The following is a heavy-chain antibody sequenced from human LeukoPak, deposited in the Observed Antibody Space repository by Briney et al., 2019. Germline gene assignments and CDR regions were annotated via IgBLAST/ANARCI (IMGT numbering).Heavy chain of an antibody. CDR2: IYYSGDT. CDR1: GGSIRSYY. CDR3: ARLWGPFGGNSETDAFDI. Sequence: PSETLSLTCTVSGGSIRSYYWSWIRQPPGKGLEWLGYIYYSGDTNYNPSLKSRVTISVDTSKNQFSLKLSSVTAADTAVYYCARLWGPFGGNSETDAFDIWGQGTMVTVSS. D-gene: IGHD4-23*01. V-gene: IGHV4-59*08. J-gene: IGHJ3*02.